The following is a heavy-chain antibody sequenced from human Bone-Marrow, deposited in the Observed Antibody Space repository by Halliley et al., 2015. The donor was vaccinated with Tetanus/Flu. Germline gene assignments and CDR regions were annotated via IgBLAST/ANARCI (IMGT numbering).Heavy chain of an antibody. V-gene: IGHV5-10-1*01. D-gene: IGHD3-16*01. CDR1: GYSFTSFW. J-gene: IGHJ4*02. Sequence: QLVQSGVEVKKPGESLRISCRGFGYSFTSFWITWVRQMPGKGLEWVGRIDPFDSSTDYTPSFQGHVTISADNSISTAYLHLSSLKASDPGMYYCARHYDYFDYWGQGTLVTVSS. CDR3: ARHYDYFDY. CDR2: IDPFDSST.